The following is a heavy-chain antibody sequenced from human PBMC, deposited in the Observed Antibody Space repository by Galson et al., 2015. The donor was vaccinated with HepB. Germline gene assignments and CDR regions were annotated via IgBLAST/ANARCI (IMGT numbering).Heavy chain of an antibody. Sequence: SVKVSCKVSGYTLTELSMHWVRQAPGKGLEWMGGFDPEDGETIYAQKFQGRVTMTEDTSTDTAYMELSSLRSEDTAVYYCATETTVWGSYRYFDYWGQGTLVTVSS. D-gene: IGHD3-16*02. V-gene: IGHV1-24*01. CDR1: GYTLTELS. CDR3: ATETTVWGSYRYFDY. J-gene: IGHJ4*02. CDR2: FDPEDGET.